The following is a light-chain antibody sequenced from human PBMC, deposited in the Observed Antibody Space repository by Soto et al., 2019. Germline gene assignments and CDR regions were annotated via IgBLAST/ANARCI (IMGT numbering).Light chain of an antibody. CDR1: RSVSSY. J-gene: IGKJ4*01. Sequence: EIVLTQSPATLSLSPGERATLSSRASRSVSSYLAWYQQNAGQAPRLLIYDASYRATGIPATFSGSGSGTDFTLTISLREDEDVAVYYCQRRSEWPPRLSFGGATKVEIK. CDR3: QRRSEWPPRLS. V-gene: IGKV3-11*01. CDR2: DAS.